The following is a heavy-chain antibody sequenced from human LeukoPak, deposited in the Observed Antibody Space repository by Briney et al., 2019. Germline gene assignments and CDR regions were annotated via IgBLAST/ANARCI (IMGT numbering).Heavy chain of an antibody. J-gene: IGHJ5*02. Sequence: GASVKVSCKASGYTFTSYAMHWVRQAPGQRLEWMGWINAGNGNTKYSQEFQGRVTITRDTSASTAYMELSSLRSEDMAVYYCARDRPGRYCSTISCYSASPFDPWGQGTLVTVSS. CDR1: GYTFTSYA. CDR2: INAGNGNT. CDR3: ARDRPGRYCSTISCYSASPFDP. V-gene: IGHV1-3*03. D-gene: IGHD2-2*02.